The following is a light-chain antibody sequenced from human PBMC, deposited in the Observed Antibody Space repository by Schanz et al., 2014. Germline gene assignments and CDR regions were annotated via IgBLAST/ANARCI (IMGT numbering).Light chain of an antibody. CDR3: QQYNKRPPLT. Sequence: EVVLTQSPGTMSLSPGGRATLSCRASQSVSSNLAWYQQKPGQAPRLLIYGASTRATGIPARFSGSGSGTEFTLTISSLQSEDFAVYYCQQYNKRPPLTFGGGTKVEIK. CDR1: QSVSSN. J-gene: IGKJ4*01. V-gene: IGKV3-15*01. CDR2: GAS.